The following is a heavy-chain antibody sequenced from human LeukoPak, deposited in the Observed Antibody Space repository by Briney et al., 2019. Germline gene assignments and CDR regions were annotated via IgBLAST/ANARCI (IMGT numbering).Heavy chain of an antibody. V-gene: IGHV4-39*07. CDR2: IYSSGSS. J-gene: IGHJ4*02. Sequence: PSETLSLTCTVSGGSISSTNSYWGWIRQSPRTGLEWVGNIYSSGSSYYNPSLKSRVTISIDTSENQFSLKLTSVTAADTAVYYCARKREGPTTGIDYWGQGTLVTVS. CDR1: GGSISSTNSY. D-gene: IGHD1-26*01. CDR3: ARKREGPTTGIDY.